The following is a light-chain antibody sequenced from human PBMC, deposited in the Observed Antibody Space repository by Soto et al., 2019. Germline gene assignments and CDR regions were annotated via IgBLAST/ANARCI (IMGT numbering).Light chain of an antibody. J-gene: IGKJ1*01. CDR2: GAS. V-gene: IGKV3-20*01. Sequence: IVLTQSPGTLSLSPGERATLSCRASQSVGSAYLAWYQHKPGQAPRLLIYGASSRATGIPDRISGSGSGTDFTLTISRLEPEDFAVYYCQQYGSSRWTFDQGTKVEAK. CDR1: QSVGSAY. CDR3: QQYGSSRWT.